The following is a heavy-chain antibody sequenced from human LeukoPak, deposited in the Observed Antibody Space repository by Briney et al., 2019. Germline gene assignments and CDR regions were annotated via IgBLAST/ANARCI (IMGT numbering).Heavy chain of an antibody. CDR2: IIPILGIA. CDR3: AREGGRKAAAGTRSPYH. J-gene: IGHJ4*02. V-gene: IGHV1-69*04. CDR1: GGTFISYT. Sequence: SVKVSCKASGGTFISYTISWVRQAPGRGLEWMGRIIPILGIANYAQKFQGRVTITADKSTSTAYMELSSLRSGDTAVYYCAREGGRKAAAGTRSPYHWGQGTLVTVSS. D-gene: IGHD6-13*01.